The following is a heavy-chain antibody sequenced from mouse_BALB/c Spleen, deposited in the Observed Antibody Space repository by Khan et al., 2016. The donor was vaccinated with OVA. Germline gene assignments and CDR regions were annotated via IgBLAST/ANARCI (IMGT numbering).Heavy chain of an antibody. D-gene: IGHD2-4*01. CDR3: AREGLRGVGMDY. Sequence: QVRLQRSGPELVKPGALVKISCKASGYTFTAYDINWVKQRPGQGLEWIGWIYPGDGSTKYNENLKGKATLTADSSANTAYMQLSSLTSEKSAVYFCAREGLRGVGMDYWGQGTSVSGSS. V-gene: IGHV1S56*01. CDR2: IYPGDGST. J-gene: IGHJ4*01. CDR1: GYTFTAYD.